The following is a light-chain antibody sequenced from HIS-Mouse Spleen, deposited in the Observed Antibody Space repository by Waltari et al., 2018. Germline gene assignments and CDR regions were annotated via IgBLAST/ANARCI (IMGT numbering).Light chain of an antibody. Sequence: QSALTQPASVSGSPGQSITISCTGTSSDVGGYNYVSWYQQHQGKAPKLMIYDVSNRSSGVSNRFSGSKSGNTASLTISGLQAEDEADYYCSSYTSSSTRVFGGGTKLTVL. CDR3: SSYTSSSTRV. V-gene: IGLV2-14*03. CDR2: DVS. CDR1: SSDVGGYNY. J-gene: IGLJ3*02.